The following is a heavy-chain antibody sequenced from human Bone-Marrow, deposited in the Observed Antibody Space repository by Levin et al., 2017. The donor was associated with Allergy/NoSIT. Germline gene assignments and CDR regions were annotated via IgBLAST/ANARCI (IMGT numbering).Heavy chain of an antibody. D-gene: IGHD6-13*01. CDR3: ARDSSSWPYYFDY. V-gene: IGHV4-30-4*01. CDR1: GGSISSGDYY. Sequence: SQTLSLTCTVSGGSISSGDYYWSWIRQPPGKGLEWIGYIYYSGSTYYNPSLKSRVTISVDTSKNKFSLKLSSVTAADTAVYYCARDSSSWPYYFDYWGQGTLVTVSS. J-gene: IGHJ4*02. CDR2: IYYSGST.